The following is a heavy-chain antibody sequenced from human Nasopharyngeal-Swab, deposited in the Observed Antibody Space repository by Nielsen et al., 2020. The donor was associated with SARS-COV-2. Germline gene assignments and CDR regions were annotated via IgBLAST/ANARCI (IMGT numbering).Heavy chain of an antibody. CDR2: IYYSGST. Sequence: SETLSLTCPVSGGSLSSSSYYWGWLRQPPGKGLEWIESIYYSGSTYYNPSLKSRVTISVDTSKNQFSLKLSSVTAADTAVYYCERRGSSGWYGEWGQGTLVTVSS. V-gene: IGHV4-39*01. CDR3: ERRGSSGWYGE. J-gene: IGHJ4*02. CDR1: GGSLSSSSYY. D-gene: IGHD6-19*01.